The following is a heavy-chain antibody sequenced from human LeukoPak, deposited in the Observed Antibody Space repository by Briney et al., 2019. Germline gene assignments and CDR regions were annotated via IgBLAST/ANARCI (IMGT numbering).Heavy chain of an antibody. CDR2: ISNSGSTI. V-gene: IGHV3-48*03. CDR1: GFTFSSYE. CDR3: TRGIGFDP. J-gene: IGHJ5*02. D-gene: IGHD3-10*01. Sequence: PGGSLRLSCAASGFTFSSYEMNWVRQAPGKGLEWVSYISNSGSTIFYADSVKGRSTISRDNAKNSLYLQLNSLRAEDTAVYYCTRGIGFDPWGQGTLVTVSS.